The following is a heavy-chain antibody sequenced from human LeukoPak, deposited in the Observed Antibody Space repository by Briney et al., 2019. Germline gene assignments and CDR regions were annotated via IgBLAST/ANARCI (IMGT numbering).Heavy chain of an antibody. D-gene: IGHD6-19*01. Sequence: GASVKVSCKASGYTFTSYGISWVRQAPGQGLEWMGWISAYNGNTNYAQKLQGRVTKTTDTSTSTAYMELRSLRSDDTAVYYCARDSPYSSGWYNWFDPWGQGTLVTVSS. CDR1: GYTFTSYG. CDR3: ARDSPYSSGWYNWFDP. CDR2: ISAYNGNT. V-gene: IGHV1-18*01. J-gene: IGHJ5*02.